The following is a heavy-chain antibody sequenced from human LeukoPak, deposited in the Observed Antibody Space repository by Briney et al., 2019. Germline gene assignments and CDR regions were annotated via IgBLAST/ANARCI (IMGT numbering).Heavy chain of an antibody. V-gene: IGHV3-21*04. CDR2: ISSSSTYI. CDR1: GFTFSSYE. Sequence: GGSLRRSCAASGFTFSSYEMNWVRQAPGKGLEWVSSISSSSTYIYYADSGKGRFTISRDNAKNSLYLQMNSLRAEDTALYSCARDRRYCSGGSCYYYYYYMDVWGKGTAVTVSS. D-gene: IGHD2-15*01. J-gene: IGHJ6*03. CDR3: ARDRRYCSGGSCYYYYYYMDV.